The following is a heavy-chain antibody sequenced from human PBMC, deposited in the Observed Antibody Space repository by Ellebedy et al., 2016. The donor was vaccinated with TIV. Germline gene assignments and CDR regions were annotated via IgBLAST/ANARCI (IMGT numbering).Heavy chain of an antibody. J-gene: IGHJ4*02. Sequence: GGSLRLXXAASGFTFDDYTMHWVRQAPGKGLEWVSGISWNSDNIDYADSVKGRFTISRDNAKNSLYLQMNSLRAEDTAVYYCARVVSGYFDYWGQGTLVTVSS. V-gene: IGHV3-9*01. CDR2: ISWNSDNI. D-gene: IGHD3-10*01. CDR3: ARVVSGYFDY. CDR1: GFTFDDYT.